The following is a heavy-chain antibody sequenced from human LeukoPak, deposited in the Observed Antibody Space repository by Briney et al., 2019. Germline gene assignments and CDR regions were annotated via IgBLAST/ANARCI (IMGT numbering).Heavy chain of an antibody. CDR2: VYPNSGGT. CDR3: ARASRPTVTIDPYYFDY. CDR1: GYTFTGYY. D-gene: IGHD4-17*01. J-gene: IGHJ4*02. Sequence: ASVKVSCKASGYTFTGYYMHWVRQAPGQGLEWMGWVYPNSGGTNYPQKFQGRVTMTRDTSTTTAYMGVSRLTSDDTAVYYCARASRPTVTIDPYYFDYWGQGTLVTVSS. V-gene: IGHV1-2*02.